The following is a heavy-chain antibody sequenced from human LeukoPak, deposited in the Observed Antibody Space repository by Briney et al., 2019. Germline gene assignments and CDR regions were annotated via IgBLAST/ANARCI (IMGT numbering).Heavy chain of an antibody. V-gene: IGHV4-31*03. J-gene: IGHJ4*02. CDR3: AKATTSSSWPNPIAL. Sequence: NPSETLSLTCTVSGGSISSGGYYWSWIRQHPGKGLEWIGYIYYSGSTYYNPSLKSRVTISVDTSKNQFSLKLSSVTAADTAVYYCAKATTSSSWPNPIALWGQGTLVTVSS. D-gene: IGHD6-13*01. CDR1: GGSISSGGYY. CDR2: IYYSGST.